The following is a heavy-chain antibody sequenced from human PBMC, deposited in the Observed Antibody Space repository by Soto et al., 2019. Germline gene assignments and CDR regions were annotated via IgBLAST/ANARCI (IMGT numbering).Heavy chain of an antibody. Sequence: ASVKVSCKASGYTFTSYDISWVRQAPGQGLEWMGGIIPIFGTANYAQKFQGRVTITADESTSTAYMELSSLRSEDTAVYYCARETMIVVGGYGMDVWGQGTTVTVSS. J-gene: IGHJ6*02. CDR2: IIPIFGTA. D-gene: IGHD3-22*01. V-gene: IGHV1-69*13. CDR1: GYTFTSYD. CDR3: ARETMIVVGGYGMDV.